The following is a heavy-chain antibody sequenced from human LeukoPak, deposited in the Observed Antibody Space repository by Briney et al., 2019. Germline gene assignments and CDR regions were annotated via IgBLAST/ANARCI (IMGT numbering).Heavy chain of an antibody. Sequence: GGSLRLSCAASGFTFSSYWMSWVRQAPGKGLEWVANIKQDGSEKYYVDSVEGRFTISRDNAKNSLYLQMNSLRAEDTAVYYCARRGYSSGWYDMYYFDYWGQGTLVTVSS. CDR3: ARRGYSSGWYDMYYFDY. CDR1: GFTFSSYW. CDR2: IKQDGSEK. D-gene: IGHD6-19*01. J-gene: IGHJ4*02. V-gene: IGHV3-7*03.